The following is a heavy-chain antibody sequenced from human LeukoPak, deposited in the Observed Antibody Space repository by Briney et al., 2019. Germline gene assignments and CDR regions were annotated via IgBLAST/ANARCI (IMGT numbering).Heavy chain of an antibody. Sequence: WASVKVSCKVSGDTLTESSTHWVRQAPGKGLEWMGGFEPEDGEATYAQRFQGRLTLTEDTSTDTAYMELSSLTSEDTAVYFCAADLGQLLSYWGQGTLVTVSS. CDR1: GDTLTESS. CDR3: AADLGQLLSY. CDR2: FEPEDGEA. V-gene: IGHV1-24*01. D-gene: IGHD6-13*01. J-gene: IGHJ4*02.